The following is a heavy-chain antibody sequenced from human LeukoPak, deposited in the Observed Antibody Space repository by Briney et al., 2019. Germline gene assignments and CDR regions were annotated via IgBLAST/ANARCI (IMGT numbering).Heavy chain of an antibody. Sequence: ASVKVSCKASGYTFTGKFMHLVRQAPGQGLEWMGLIDPNSGGTDYAQKFRGRVTMTRDTSTSTAYMDLSRLISDDTAVYYCARDREGLDYFDYWGQGTLVTVSS. CDR3: ARDREGLDYFDY. D-gene: IGHD3/OR15-3a*01. CDR1: GYTFTGKF. J-gene: IGHJ4*02. CDR2: IDPNSGGT. V-gene: IGHV1-2*02.